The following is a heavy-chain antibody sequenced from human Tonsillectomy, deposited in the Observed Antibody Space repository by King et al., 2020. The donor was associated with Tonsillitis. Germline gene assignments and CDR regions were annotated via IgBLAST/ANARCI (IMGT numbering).Heavy chain of an antibody. CDR2: IYYSGST. CDR1: GGSISSYY. J-gene: IGHJ3*02. Sequence: LQLQESGPGLVKPSETLSLTCTVSGGSISSYYWSWIRQPPGKGLEWIGYIYYSGSTNYNPSLKSRVTITVETSNNQFSLKLSSVNAADTAVYYCARDIAAAGTGDAFDIWGQGTMVTVSS. V-gene: IGHV4-59*01. D-gene: IGHD6-13*01. CDR3: ARDIAAAGTGDAFDI.